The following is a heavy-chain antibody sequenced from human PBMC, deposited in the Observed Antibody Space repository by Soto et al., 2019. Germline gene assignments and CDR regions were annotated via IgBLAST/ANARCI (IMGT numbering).Heavy chain of an antibody. CDR1: GASISSTTSGNW. CDR2: IYHSGST. V-gene: IGHV4-4*02. Sequence: QVQLQESGPGLVRPSGTLSLTCAVSGASISSTTSGNWWSWVRQPPGKGLEWIGEIYHSGSTNYNPSLKSRVTMSVGKSKDQFSLKLTSVTAADTAVYYCARMVGATLVDFWGQGTLGTFSS. D-gene: IGHD1-26*01. CDR3: ARMVGATLVDF. J-gene: IGHJ4*02.